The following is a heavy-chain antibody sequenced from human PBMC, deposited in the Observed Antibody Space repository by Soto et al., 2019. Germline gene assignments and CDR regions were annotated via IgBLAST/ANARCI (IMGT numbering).Heavy chain of an antibody. CDR3: ARDREIVVVPAAFIGGCMDV. D-gene: IGHD2-2*01. CDR1: GFTFSSYG. V-gene: IGHV3-33*01. Sequence: HPGGSLRLSCAASGFTFSSYGMHWVRQAPGKGLEWVAVIWYDGSNKYYADSVKGRFTISRDNSKNTLYLQMNSLRAEDTAVYYCARDREIVVVPAAFIGGCMDVWGKGTTVTVSS. CDR2: IWYDGSNK. J-gene: IGHJ6*03.